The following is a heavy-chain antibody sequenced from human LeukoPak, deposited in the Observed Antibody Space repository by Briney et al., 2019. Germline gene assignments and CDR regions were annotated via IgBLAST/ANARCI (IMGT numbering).Heavy chain of an antibody. CDR2: IYPGDSDT. Sequence: GESLKISCQGSGYSFTSYWIGWVRQMPGKGLEWMGIIYPGDSDTRYSPSFRGQVTISADKSISTAYLQWSSLKASDTAMYYCATRIAAAGTYVGDYWGQGTLVTVSS. D-gene: IGHD6-13*01. V-gene: IGHV5-51*01. J-gene: IGHJ4*02. CDR3: ATRIAAAGTYVGDY. CDR1: GYSFTSYW.